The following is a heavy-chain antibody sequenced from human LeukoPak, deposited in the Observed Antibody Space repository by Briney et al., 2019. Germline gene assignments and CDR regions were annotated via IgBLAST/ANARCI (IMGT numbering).Heavy chain of an antibody. CDR3: ARGTDLNFDY. J-gene: IGHJ4*02. CDR2: IYYSGST. CDR1: GGSISIYY. Sequence: SETLSLTCTVSGGSISIYYWSWIRQPPGKGLEWIGYIYYSGSTNYNPSLKSRVTISVDTSKNQFSLKLSSVTAADTAVYYCARGTDLNFDYWGQGTLVTVSS. V-gene: IGHV4-59*01. D-gene: IGHD4-17*01.